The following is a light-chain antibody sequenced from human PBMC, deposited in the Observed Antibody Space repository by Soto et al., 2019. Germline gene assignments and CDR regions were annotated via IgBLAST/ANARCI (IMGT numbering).Light chain of an antibody. CDR3: MQSIKLPLT. CDR2: DVS. CDR1: QSLLHSDTKTY. Sequence: DIVLTQTPLSLSVTPGQPASISCKSSQSLLHSDTKTYLSWVLQKPGQPPQLLIHDVSNRFSGVPDRFSGSGSGTDFALKISRVEAEDVGFYYCMQSIKLPLTFGGGTKVDIK. J-gene: IGKJ4*01. V-gene: IGKV2D-29*01.